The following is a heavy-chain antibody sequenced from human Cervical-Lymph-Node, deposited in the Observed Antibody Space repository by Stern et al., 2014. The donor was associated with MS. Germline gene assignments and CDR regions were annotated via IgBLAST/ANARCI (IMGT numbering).Heavy chain of an antibody. CDR2: INPNRGGH. Sequence: QVQLVQSGAEVKKPGASVKVSCKASGYTFTGYYMHWVRQAPGQGLEWMGRINPNRGGHNYAQKFQGRVTMTRDTSISTAYMELSRLRSDDTAVYYCARDRIVVVPAAPHDDTKYYYGMDVWGQGTTVTVSS. D-gene: IGHD2-2*01. J-gene: IGHJ6*02. V-gene: IGHV1-2*06. CDR3: ARDRIVVVPAAPHDDTKYYYGMDV. CDR1: GYTFTGYY.